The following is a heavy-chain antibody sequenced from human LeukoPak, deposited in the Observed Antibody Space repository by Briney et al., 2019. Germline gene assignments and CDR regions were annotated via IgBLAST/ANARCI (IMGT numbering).Heavy chain of an antibody. CDR2: ISPKSGDT. Sequence: SSVNVSCKASGCRFNYHYILWVPQAPGQGREWMGWISPKSGDTSYAQKSQGRVTMTRDTSINTAYMEVRSVRSDDTAGYYCGNAPPGGPFNYWGQGSLVTVSS. CDR1: GCRFNYHY. J-gene: IGHJ4*02. V-gene: IGHV1-2*02. D-gene: IGHD1-14*01. CDR3: GNAPPGGPFNY.